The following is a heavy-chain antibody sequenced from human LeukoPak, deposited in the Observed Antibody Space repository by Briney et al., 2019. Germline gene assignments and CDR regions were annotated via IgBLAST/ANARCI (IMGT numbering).Heavy chain of an antibody. CDR1: GGSISSSSYY. CDR3: AREPGYYDSSGLFDY. Sequence: SETLSLTCTVSGGSISSSSYYWGWIRQPPGKGLEWIGSLYYSGSTYYNPSLKSRVTISVDTSKNQFSLKLSSVTAADTAVYYCAREPGYYDSSGLFDYWGQGTLVTVSS. V-gene: IGHV4-39*07. CDR2: LYYSGST. D-gene: IGHD3-22*01. J-gene: IGHJ4*02.